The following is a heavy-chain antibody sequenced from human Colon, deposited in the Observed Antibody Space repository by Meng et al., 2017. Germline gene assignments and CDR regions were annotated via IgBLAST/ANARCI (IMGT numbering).Heavy chain of an antibody. V-gene: IGHV4-34*02. CDR3: ATGLRHGDWFDP. CDR1: GGSFSGFY. CDR2: IDHFGIS. D-gene: IGHD4-17*01. J-gene: IGHJ5*02. Sequence: QVQIQQWGAGLLKPSETLSLASAVSGGSFSGFYWSWIRQPPGKGLEWIGEIDHFGISNYNSSLKGRLTMSVDTSKKQISLTLTSVTAADTAVYYCATGLRHGDWFDPWGPGTLVTVSS.